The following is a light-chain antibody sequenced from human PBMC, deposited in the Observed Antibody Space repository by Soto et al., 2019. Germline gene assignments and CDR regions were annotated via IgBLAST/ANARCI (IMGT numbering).Light chain of an antibody. CDR3: LRDYNYPRT. CDR1: QGIRND. V-gene: IGKV1-6*01. CDR2: AAS. J-gene: IGKJ1*01. Sequence: AIPMTQSPSSLSASVGDRVTITCRASQGIRNDLGWYQQKPGKAPKLLIYAASSLQSGFPSRFSGSGSGTDFTLTISSLQPEDFATYYCLRDYNYPRTFGQGTKVEI.